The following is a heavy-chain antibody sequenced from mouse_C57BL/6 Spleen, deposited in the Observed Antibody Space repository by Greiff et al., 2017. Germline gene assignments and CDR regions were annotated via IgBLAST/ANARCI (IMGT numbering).Heavy chain of an antibody. Sequence: VQLQESGPELVKPGASVKISCKASGYAFSSSWVNWVKQRPGKGLEWIGRIYPGDGDTNYNGKFKGKATLTADKSSSTAYMQLSSLTSEDSAVYFCARRNYDYEGYYAMDYWGQGTSVTVSS. CDR2: IYPGDGDT. J-gene: IGHJ4*01. CDR1: GYAFSSSW. CDR3: ARRNYDYEGYYAMDY. D-gene: IGHD2-4*01. V-gene: IGHV1-82*01.